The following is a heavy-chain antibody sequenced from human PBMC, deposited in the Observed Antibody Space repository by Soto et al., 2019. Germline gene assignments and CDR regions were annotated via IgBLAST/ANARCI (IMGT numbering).Heavy chain of an antibody. J-gene: IGHJ5*02. CDR3: AREGAAAGKGWFDP. V-gene: IGHV1-18*04. D-gene: IGHD6-13*01. CDR1: GYTFTSYG. Sequence: ASVKVSCKASGYTFTSYGIGRVRQAPGQGLEWMGWISAYNGNTNYAQKLQGRVTMTTDTSTSTAYMELRSLRSDDTAVYYCAREGAAAGKGWFDPWGQGTLVTVSS. CDR2: ISAYNGNT.